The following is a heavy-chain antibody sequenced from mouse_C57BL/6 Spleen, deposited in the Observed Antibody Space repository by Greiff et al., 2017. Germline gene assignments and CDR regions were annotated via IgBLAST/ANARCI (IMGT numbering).Heavy chain of an antibody. CDR1: GYTFTSYG. D-gene: IGHD2-1*01. J-gene: IGHJ2*01. CDR3: ARCYGNSPHFDY. V-gene: IGHV1-81*01. CDR2: IYPRSGNT. Sequence: QVQLQQSGAELARPGASVKLSCKASGYTFTSYGISWVKQRTGQGLEWIGEIYPRSGNTYYNEKFKGKATLTADKSSSTAYMELRSLTSEDSAVYFCARCYGNSPHFDYWGQGTTLTVSS.